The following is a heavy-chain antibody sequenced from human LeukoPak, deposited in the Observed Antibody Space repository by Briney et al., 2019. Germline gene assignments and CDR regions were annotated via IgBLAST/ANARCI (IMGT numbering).Heavy chain of an antibody. J-gene: IGHJ6*02. CDR2: IYTSGST. V-gene: IGHV4-4*07. Sequence: PSETLSLTCTGSGVSISSYDWSWIRQPAGKGLEWIGRIYTSGSTKYNPYLKRRVTMSVNTSKNQFSLKVSSVTAADTAVYYCARVKSSGGYSGYDPYYCYGMDVWGQGTTVTVSS. CDR1: GVSISSYD. D-gene: IGHD5-12*01. CDR3: ARVKSSGGYSGYDPYYCYGMDV.